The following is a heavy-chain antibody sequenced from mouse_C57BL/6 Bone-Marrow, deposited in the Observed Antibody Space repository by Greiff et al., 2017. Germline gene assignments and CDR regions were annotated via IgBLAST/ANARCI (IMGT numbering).Heavy chain of an antibody. D-gene: IGHD3-2*02. CDR2: LDPSDSYT. CDR3: ARFLRLTWFAY. J-gene: IGHJ3*01. Sequence: QVQLQQPGAELVKPGASVKLSCQASGYTITSYWMQWVKQRPGQGLEWIGELDPSDSYTNYTQKFKGKATLTVDTSSSTAYMQLSSLTSEDSAVYYCARFLRLTWFAYWGQGTLVTVSA. CDR1: GYTITSYW. V-gene: IGHV1-50*01.